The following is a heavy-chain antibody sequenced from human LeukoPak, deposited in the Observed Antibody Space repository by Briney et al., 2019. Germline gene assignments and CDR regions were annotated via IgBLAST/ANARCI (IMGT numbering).Heavy chain of an antibody. CDR3: ARLGRRRYYGSGSYYFDY. V-gene: IGHV4-34*01. Sequence: SETLSLTCAVYGGSFSGYYWSWIRQPPGKGLEWIGEINHSGSTNYNPSLKSRVTISVDTSKNQFSLKLSSVTAADTAVYYCARLGRRRYYGSGSYYFDYWGQGTLVTVSS. CDR2: INHSGST. J-gene: IGHJ4*02. D-gene: IGHD3-10*01. CDR1: GGSFSGYY.